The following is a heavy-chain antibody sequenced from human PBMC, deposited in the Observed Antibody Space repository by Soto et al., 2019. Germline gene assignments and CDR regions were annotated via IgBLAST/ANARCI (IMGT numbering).Heavy chain of an antibody. Sequence: QVQLQESGPGLVKPAETLSLTCPVSSDSIRTYYWSWIRQPPGKGREWIGYIDYTGSTNYNPSLKTRVAIAMDTTKNQFSLNLSSVTAADTAVYYCAGAPNWAYFGFWGLGTLVTVSS. V-gene: IGHV4-59*01. CDR3: AGAPNWAYFGF. J-gene: IGHJ4*02. D-gene: IGHD7-27*01. CDR1: SDSIRTYY. CDR2: IDYTGST.